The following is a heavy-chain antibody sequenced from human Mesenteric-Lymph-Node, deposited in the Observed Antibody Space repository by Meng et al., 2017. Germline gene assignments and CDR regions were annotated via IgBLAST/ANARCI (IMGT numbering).Heavy chain of an antibody. CDR1: GGTFSSYA. V-gene: IGHV1-69*05. D-gene: IGHD6-19*01. J-gene: IGHJ4*02. CDR2: IIPIFGTA. CDR3: AKGGLGIAVARKRYFDY. Sequence: SVKVSCKASGGTFSSYAISWVRQAPGQGLEWMGGIIPIFGTANYAQKFQGRVTITTDESTSTAYMELSSLRSEDTAVYYCAKGGLGIAVARKRYFDYWGQGTLVTVSS.